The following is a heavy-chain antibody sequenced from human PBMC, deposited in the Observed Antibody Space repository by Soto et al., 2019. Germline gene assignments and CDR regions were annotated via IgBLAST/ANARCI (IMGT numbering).Heavy chain of an antibody. D-gene: IGHD2-15*01. CDR3: ARDSCSGGSCYWTFDY. Sequence: EEQLVESGGGLVKPGGSLRLSCAASGFTVSSNYMSWVRQAPGKGLEWVSVIYSDGTTYYADSVLGRFTISRDNAKNTLYLQMNSLRAEDTAMYYCARDSCSGGSCYWTFDYWGKGTLVTVSS. V-gene: IGHV3-53*04. CDR2: IYSDGTT. J-gene: IGHJ4*02. CDR1: GFTVSSNY.